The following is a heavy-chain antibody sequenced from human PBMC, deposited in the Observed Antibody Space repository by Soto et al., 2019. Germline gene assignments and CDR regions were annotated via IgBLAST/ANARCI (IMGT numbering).Heavy chain of an antibody. V-gene: IGHV1-2*02. J-gene: IGHJ4*02. CDR1: GYTFTGYY. Sequence: GASVKVSCKASGYTFTGYYMHWVRQAPGQGLEWMGWINPNSGGTNYAQKFQGRVTMTRDTSISTAYMELSRLRSDDTAVYYCETLGIAVAGCIDYWGQGTLVTVSS. D-gene: IGHD6-19*01. CDR2: INPNSGGT. CDR3: ETLGIAVAGCIDY.